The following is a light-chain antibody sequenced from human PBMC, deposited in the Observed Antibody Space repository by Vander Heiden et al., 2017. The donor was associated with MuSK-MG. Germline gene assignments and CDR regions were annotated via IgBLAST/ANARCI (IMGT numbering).Light chain of an antibody. CDR3: SSYTSSSPVV. J-gene: IGLJ2*01. CDR1: SSDVGGYNY. V-gene: IGLV2-14*03. CDR2: DVS. Sequence: QSALTQPASASGSPGQSITISCTGTSSDVGGYNYVSWYQQHPGKAPKLMIYDVSNRPSGVSNRFSGSKSGNTASLTISGLQAEDEADYYCSSYTSSSPVVFGGGTKL.